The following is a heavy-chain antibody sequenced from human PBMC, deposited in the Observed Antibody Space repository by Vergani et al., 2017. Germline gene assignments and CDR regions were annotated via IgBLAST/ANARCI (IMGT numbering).Heavy chain of an antibody. J-gene: IGHJ4*02. CDR2: ISGPGLST. V-gene: IGHV3-23*01. CDR1: GFTFSNSA. Sequence: EVHLLESGGGLAQSGGSLRLSCAASGFTFSNSAVSWVRQAPGRGLAWVSSISGPGLSTYYADSVKGRFSISRDNSKNTVFLQMHSLRAEDTAIYYCARKKYYDSKDYYQVEPFDYWGQGTLVTVSS. CDR3: ARKKYYDSKDYYQVEPFDY. D-gene: IGHD3-22*01.